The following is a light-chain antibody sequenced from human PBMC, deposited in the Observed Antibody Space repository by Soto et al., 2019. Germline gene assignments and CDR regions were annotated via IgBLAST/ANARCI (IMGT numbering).Light chain of an antibody. V-gene: IGKV1-17*01. CDR3: LHQNSYLALS. J-gene: IGKJ4*01. CDR2: AAS. CDR1: QSFRND. Sequence: DIQMTQSPSSLSASVGDRVTITCRASQSFRNDLGWYQQKSGKAPKRLIYAASTLQTGVPSRFSGSGSGREFTLTISSLQPEDFATYYCLHQNSYLALSFGGGTKVE.